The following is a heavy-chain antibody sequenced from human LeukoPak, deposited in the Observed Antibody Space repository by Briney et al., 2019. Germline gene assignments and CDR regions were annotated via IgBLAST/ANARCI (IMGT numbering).Heavy chain of an antibody. Sequence: GGSLRLSCAASGFTFTSYSMNWVRQAPGKGLEWVSTISGGGGSTYYADSVKGRFTISRDNSKNTLYLQVNSLRAEDTAVYYCAKGGKWDVTPYDYWGHRTPVTASS. CDR1: GFTFTSYS. V-gene: IGHV3-23*01. D-gene: IGHD1-26*01. J-gene: IGHJ4*01. CDR3: AKGGKWDVTPYDY. CDR2: ISGGGGST.